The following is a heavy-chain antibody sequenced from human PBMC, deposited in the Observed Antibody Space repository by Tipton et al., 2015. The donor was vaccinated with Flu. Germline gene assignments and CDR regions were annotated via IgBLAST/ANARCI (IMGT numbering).Heavy chain of an antibody. CDR1: GGSISSYY. D-gene: IGHD1-26*01. Sequence: TLSLTCTVSGGSISSYYWSWIRQPAGKGLEWIGRIYSSGSTNYNPSLKGRVTMSVDTSKNQFSLELSSVTAADTAGYYCARIRLSGSYGVGLDYWGQGTLVTVSS. CDR3: ARIRLSGSYGVGLDY. J-gene: IGHJ4*02. CDR2: IYSSGST. V-gene: IGHV4-4*07.